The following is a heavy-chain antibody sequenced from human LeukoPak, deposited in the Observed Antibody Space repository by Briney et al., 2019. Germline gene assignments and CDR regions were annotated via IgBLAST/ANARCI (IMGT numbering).Heavy chain of an antibody. CDR2: IFPGDSDT. J-gene: IGHJ3*02. D-gene: IGHD5-24*01. V-gene: IGHV5-51*01. CDR3: ARPRRGRSDAFDI. Sequence: PGESLKISCKGSGYSFTNYWIGWVRQMPGKGLGWMGIIFPGDSDTRYSPSFQGQVTISADKSISTAYLQWSSLKASDTAMYYCARPRRGRSDAFDIWGQGTMVTVSS. CDR1: GYSFTNYW.